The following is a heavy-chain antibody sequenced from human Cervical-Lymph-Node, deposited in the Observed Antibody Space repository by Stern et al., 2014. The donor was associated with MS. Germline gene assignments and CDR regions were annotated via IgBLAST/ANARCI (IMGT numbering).Heavy chain of an antibody. J-gene: IGHJ3*02. D-gene: IGHD3-10*01. V-gene: IGHV1-18*01. CDR2: ISADTGDT. CDR1: GYRFVSYG. CDR3: AINYYGAGTYRAFDI. Sequence: HVQLVQSGAELKKPGASVKVSCKASGYRFVSYGITWVRQAPGQGLEWLGWISADTGDTDYARNLQGRVTMTTHTPTTTAYMELRSLRSDDTAVYYCAINYYGAGTYRAFDIWGQGTLVIVSA.